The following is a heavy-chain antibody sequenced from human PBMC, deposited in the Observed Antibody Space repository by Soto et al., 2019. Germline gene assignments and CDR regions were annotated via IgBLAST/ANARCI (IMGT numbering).Heavy chain of an antibody. V-gene: IGHV1-2*04. D-gene: IGHD5-18*01. CDR2: INPNSGGT. CDR3: ARGEKLWSDDPPQFDY. CDR1: GYTFTGYY. Sequence: ASVKVSCKASGYTFTGYYMHWVRQAPGQGLEWMGWINPNSGGTNYAQKFQGWVTMTRDTSISTAYMELSRLRSDDTAVYYCARGEKLWSDDPPQFDYWGQGTLVTVSS. J-gene: IGHJ4*02.